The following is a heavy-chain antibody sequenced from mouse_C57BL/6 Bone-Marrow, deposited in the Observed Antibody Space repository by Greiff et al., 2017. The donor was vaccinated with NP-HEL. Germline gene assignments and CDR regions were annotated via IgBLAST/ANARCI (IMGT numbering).Heavy chain of an antibody. CDR3: GGLLTYYWNVDV. CDR1: GYTFTSYG. Sequence: QVQLQQSGAELARPGASVKLSCKASGYTFTSYGISWVKQRTGQGLEWIGEIYPRSGNTYYNEKFKGKATLTADKSSSTAYMELRSLTSEDSAVYFCGGLLTYYWNVDVRGAGTTVTVSS. V-gene: IGHV1-81*01. CDR2: IYPRSGNT. D-gene: IGHD3-3*01. J-gene: IGHJ1*01.